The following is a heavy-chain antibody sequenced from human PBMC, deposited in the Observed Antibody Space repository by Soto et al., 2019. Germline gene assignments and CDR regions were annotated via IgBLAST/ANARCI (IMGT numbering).Heavy chain of an antibody. J-gene: IGHJ4*02. Sequence: SETLSLTCTVSGGSISRFFWGWIRQPPGKGLELIGYIYYTGSTNYHPSLKSRVTISVDTSKNQFSLKLNSVTAADTAVYFCARSLRNDLFDYWAQGALVTVSS. CDR1: GGSISRFF. CDR2: IYYTGST. D-gene: IGHD3-16*01. V-gene: IGHV4-59*01. CDR3: ARSLRNDLFDY.